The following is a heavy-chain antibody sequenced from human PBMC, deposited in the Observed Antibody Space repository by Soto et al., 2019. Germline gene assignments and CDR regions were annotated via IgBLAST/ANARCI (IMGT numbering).Heavy chain of an antibody. V-gene: IGHV1-24*01. CDR3: ATQRPTSSGWYEYFDY. D-gene: IGHD6-19*01. Sequence: GASVKVSCKVSGYTLTELSMHWVRQAPGKGLEWMGGLDPEDGETIYAQKFQGRVTMTEDTSTDTAYMELSSLRSEDTAVYYCATQRPTSSGWYEYFDYWGQGTLVTVSS. CDR1: GYTLTELS. J-gene: IGHJ4*02. CDR2: LDPEDGET.